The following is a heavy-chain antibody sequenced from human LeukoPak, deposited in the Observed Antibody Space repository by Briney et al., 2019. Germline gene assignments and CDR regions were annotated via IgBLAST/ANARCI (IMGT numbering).Heavy chain of an antibody. Sequence: GGSLRLSCAASGFTFSSYGMHWVRQAPGKGLEWVAFIRYDGGNKYYADSVKGRFTISRDNSRNTLSLQMNSLRVEDTAVYYCAVAGSGTFDIWGQGTVVIVSS. CDR1: GFTFSSYG. V-gene: IGHV3-30*02. CDR3: AVAGSGTFDI. CDR2: IRYDGGNK. D-gene: IGHD3-10*01. J-gene: IGHJ3*02.